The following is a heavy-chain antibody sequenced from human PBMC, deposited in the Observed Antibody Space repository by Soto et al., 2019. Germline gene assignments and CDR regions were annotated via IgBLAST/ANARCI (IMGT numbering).Heavy chain of an antibody. V-gene: IGHV4-59*01. CDR1: GGSISNYY. CDR3: ARARTEYADHYYGMDI. D-gene: IGHD1-1*01. CDR2: IYYRGST. Sequence: SETLSLTCTVSGGSISNYYWSWIRQTPGKGLEWIGYIYYRGSTNYNPSLKSRVTISVDTSRNQFSLRLSSVTAAETAVYYCARARTEYADHYYGMDIWGQGTTVTVSS. J-gene: IGHJ6*02.